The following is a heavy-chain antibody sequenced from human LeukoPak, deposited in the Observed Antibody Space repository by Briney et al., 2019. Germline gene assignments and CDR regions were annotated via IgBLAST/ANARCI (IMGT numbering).Heavy chain of an antibody. V-gene: IGHV3-23*01. CDR2: ISGRGGST. J-gene: IGHJ6*03. CDR1: GFTLSSYA. Sequence: GGSLRLSCAASGFTLSSYAVRGARRAPGKGGEGLSAISGRGGSTYCGVCVRGRFTISRDNSEHTLYLQMKCVRAEDPAVYYCASEATAVADADGLGYYYYMDVWGKGTTVTVSS. D-gene: IGHD6-19*01. CDR3: ASEATAVADADGLGYYYYMDV.